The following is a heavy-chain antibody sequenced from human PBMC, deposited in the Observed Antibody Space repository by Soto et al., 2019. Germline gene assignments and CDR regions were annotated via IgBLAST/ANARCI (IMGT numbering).Heavy chain of an antibody. D-gene: IGHD3-9*01. CDR3: ARGDVLRYFDWLNWFDP. J-gene: IGHJ5*02. V-gene: IGHV4-59*12. CDR1: GVSITSYF. Sequence: SETLSLTCTVSGVSITSYFWSWIRQTPGKGLDWIGSISFSGATYSNPSLKGRAALSVDTSENHLSLTLNSVTAADTAVYYCARGDVLRYFDWLNWFDPWGQGTLVTVSS. CDR2: ISFSGAT.